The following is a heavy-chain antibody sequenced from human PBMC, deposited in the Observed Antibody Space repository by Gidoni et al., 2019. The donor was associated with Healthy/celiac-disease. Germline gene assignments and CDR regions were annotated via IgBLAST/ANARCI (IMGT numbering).Heavy chain of an antibody. J-gene: IGHJ5*02. CDR3: ARVRGNGSGA. CDR2: INPSSGGK. D-gene: IGHD3-10*01. Sequence: QVQLVQSGAEVQKPGASVTVSCKPSGYTFTGYYMHWVRQAPGQGLEWMGRINPSSGGKNYAQTVQGRVTMTRDTSISTAYMELSRLRSDDTAGYYCARVRGNGSGAWGQGTLVTVSS. CDR1: GYTFTGYY. V-gene: IGHV1-2*06.